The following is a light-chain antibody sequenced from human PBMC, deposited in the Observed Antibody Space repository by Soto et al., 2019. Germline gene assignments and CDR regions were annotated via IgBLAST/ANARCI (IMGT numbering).Light chain of an antibody. CDR2: RAS. J-gene: IGKJ1*01. Sequence: EIVMTQSPATLSVSPGEGATLSCRASQSISSNLAWYQQKPGQAPRVLIYRASIRATGISDRFSGRGSGTDFTLTISRLEPEDFAVYYCQHYGASPWTFGQGTKVDIK. CDR3: QHYGASPWT. V-gene: IGKV3-20*01. CDR1: QSISSN.